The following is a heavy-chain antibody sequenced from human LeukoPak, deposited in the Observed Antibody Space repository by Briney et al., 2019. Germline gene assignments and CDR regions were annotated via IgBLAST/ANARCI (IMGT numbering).Heavy chain of an antibody. D-gene: IGHD4-17*01. CDR3: ARGGPTVTTWGLFDY. Sequence: GGSLRLSCAASGFTFSSYRMNWVRQAPGKGLDWVSYISSSSSTIYYADSVKGRFTISRDDAKNSLYLQMNSLRDEDTAVYYCARGGPTVTTWGLFDYWGQGTLVTVSS. V-gene: IGHV3-48*02. CDR2: ISSSSSTI. CDR1: GFTFSSYR. J-gene: IGHJ4*02.